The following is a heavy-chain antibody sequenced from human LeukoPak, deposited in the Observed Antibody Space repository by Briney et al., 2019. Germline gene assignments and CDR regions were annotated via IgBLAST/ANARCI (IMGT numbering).Heavy chain of an antibody. CDR2: ISYDGSNK. V-gene: IGHV3-30*18. J-gene: IGHJ4*02. CDR1: GFTFSNAW. Sequence: GGSLRLSCAASGFTFSNAWMIWVRQAPGKGLEWVAVISYDGSNKYYADSVKGRFTISRDNSKNTLYLQMNSLRAEDTAVYYCAKGQIGYCSSTSCYLDYWGQGTLVTVSS. CDR3: AKGQIGYCSSTSCYLDY. D-gene: IGHD2-2*01.